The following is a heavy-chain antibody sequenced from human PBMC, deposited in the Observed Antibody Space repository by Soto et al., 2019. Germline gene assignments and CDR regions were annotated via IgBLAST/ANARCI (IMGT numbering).Heavy chain of an antibody. Sequence: EVPLVESGGGLVQPGGSLRLSCAASGFTVSSNYMSWVRQALGKGLEWVSVIYSGGSTYYADSVKGRFTISRDDSKNTLFLQMNSLRAEDTAVYYCATAKLLLPWLFDYWGQGTLVTVSS. J-gene: IGHJ4*02. V-gene: IGHV3-66*01. CDR1: GFTVSSNY. D-gene: IGHD2-15*01. CDR2: IYSGGST. CDR3: ATAKLLLPWLFDY.